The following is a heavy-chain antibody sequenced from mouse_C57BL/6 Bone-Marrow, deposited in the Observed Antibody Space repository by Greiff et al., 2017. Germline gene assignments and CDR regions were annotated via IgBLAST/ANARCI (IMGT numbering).Heavy chain of an antibody. CDR2: IYPGSGST. CDR1: GYTFTSYW. CDR3: ARFGYYGSRRAWFAY. D-gene: IGHD1-1*01. Sequence: QVQLQQPGAELVKPGASVKMSCKASGYTFTSYWITWVKQRPGQGLEWIGDIYPGSGSTNYNEKFKSKATLTVDTSSSTAYMQLSSLTSEDSAVXYCARFGYYGSRRAWFAYWGQGTLVTVSA. J-gene: IGHJ3*01. V-gene: IGHV1-55*01.